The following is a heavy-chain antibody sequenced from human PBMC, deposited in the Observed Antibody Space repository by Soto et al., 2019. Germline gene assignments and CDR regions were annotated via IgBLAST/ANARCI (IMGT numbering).Heavy chain of an antibody. CDR2: IYHSGST. V-gene: IGHV4-30-2*01. CDR1: GGSISSGGYS. J-gene: IGHJ3*02. CDR3: ARVFRRAMHAFDI. Sequence: SETLSLTCAVSGGSISSGGYSWSWIRQPPGKGLEWTGYIYHSGSTYYSPSLKSRVTISVDRSKNQFSLKLSSVTAADTAVYYCARVFRRAMHAFDIWGQGTMVTISS.